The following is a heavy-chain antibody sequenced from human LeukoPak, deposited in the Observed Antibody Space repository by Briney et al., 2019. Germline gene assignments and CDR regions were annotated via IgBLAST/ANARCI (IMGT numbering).Heavy chain of an antibody. CDR3: ARGFLGGTDQYFDS. Sequence: GGSLRLSCAASGFTFSTYAMKWVRQARAKGLEWVSTIGGGGPTTDYADSVKDRFTISRDNSKNTLYLQMNSLRAEDTAVYFCARGFLGGTDQYFDSWGQGTLVTVSS. D-gene: IGHD6-19*01. J-gene: IGHJ4*02. CDR1: GFTFSTYA. V-gene: IGHV3-23*01. CDR2: IGGGGPTT.